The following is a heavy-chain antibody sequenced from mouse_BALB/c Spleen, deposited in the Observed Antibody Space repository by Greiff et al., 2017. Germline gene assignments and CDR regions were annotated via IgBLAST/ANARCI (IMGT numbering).Heavy chain of an antibody. CDR2: ISIYYDNT. Sequence: QVQLKQSGPELVRPGESVKISCKGSGYTFTDYAMHWVKQSHAKSLEWIGVISIYYDNTNYNQKFKGKATMTVDKSSSTAYMELARLTSEDSAIYYCARSSHYYGAMDYWGQGTSVTVSS. J-gene: IGHJ4*01. CDR1: GYTFTDYA. D-gene: IGHD1-2*01. CDR3: ARSSHYYGAMDY. V-gene: IGHV1-67*01.